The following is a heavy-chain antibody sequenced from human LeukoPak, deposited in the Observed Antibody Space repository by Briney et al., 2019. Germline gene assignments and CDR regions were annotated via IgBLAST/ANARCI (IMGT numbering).Heavy chain of an antibody. V-gene: IGHV1-69*13. Sequence: SVKVSCKASGGTFITYAISWVRQAPGQGLEWRGGIIPVFDKANYAQKFQDRVTITADDSTTTAYMELSSLTSEDTAIYYCARLGHCRETNCYSDFYYMDVWGKGTTVIVSS. CDR3: ARLGHCRETNCYSDFYYMDV. J-gene: IGHJ6*03. D-gene: IGHD2-2*02. CDR1: GGTFITYA. CDR2: IIPVFDKA.